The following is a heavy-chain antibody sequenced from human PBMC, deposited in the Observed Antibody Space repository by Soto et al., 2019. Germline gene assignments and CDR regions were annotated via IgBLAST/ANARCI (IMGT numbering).Heavy chain of an antibody. CDR3: ARAHRGDYVWGSYRYTQGNWFDP. Sequence: SETLSLTCAVYGGSFSGYYWTWIRQPPWTGLEWIGEINHSGSTNYNPSLKSRVTISVDTSKNQFSLKLSSVTAADTAVYYCARAHRGDYVWGSYRYTQGNWFDPWGQGTLVTISS. CDR1: GGSFSGYY. J-gene: IGHJ5*02. D-gene: IGHD3-16*02. V-gene: IGHV4-34*01. CDR2: INHSGST.